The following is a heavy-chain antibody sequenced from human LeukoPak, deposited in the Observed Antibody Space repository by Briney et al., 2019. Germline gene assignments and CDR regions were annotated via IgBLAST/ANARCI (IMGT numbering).Heavy chain of an antibody. CDR1: GFTFSSYS. D-gene: IGHD2-15*01. V-gene: IGHV3-48*02. CDR3: ASIKRTPYGMDV. Sequence: PGGSLRLSCAASGFTFSSYSMNWVRQAPGKGLEWISYISSSSSTINYADSVKGRLTISRDNGKNSLYLRMNSLRDEDTAVYYCASIKRTPYGMDVWGQGTTVTVSS. CDR2: ISSSSSTI. J-gene: IGHJ6*02.